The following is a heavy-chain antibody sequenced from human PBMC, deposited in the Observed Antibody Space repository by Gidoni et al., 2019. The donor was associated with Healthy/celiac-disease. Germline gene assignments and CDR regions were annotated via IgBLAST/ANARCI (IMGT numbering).Heavy chain of an antibody. J-gene: IGHJ4*02. Sequence: QVQLVASGGGVVQPGRSLRLSCAASGFTFSSYGMHWVRQAPGKGLEWVAVISYDGSNKYYADSVKGRFTISRDNSKNTLYLQMNSLRAEDTAVYYCAKGPEGYGDYVLLDYWGQGTLVTVSS. CDR3: AKGPEGYGDYVLLDY. CDR1: GFTFSSYG. D-gene: IGHD4-17*01. CDR2: ISYDGSNK. V-gene: IGHV3-30*18.